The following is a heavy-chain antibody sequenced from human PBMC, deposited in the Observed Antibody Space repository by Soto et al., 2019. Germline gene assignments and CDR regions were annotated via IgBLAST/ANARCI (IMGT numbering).Heavy chain of an antibody. CDR1: GGTFSSYA. V-gene: IGHV1-69*01. CDR2: IIPIFGTA. CDR3: AKGTSGGLRGAFDI. J-gene: IGHJ3*02. D-gene: IGHD5-12*01. Sequence: QVQLVQSGAEVKKPGSSVKVSCKASGGTFSSYAISWVRQAPGQGLEWMGGIIPIFGTANYAQKFQGRVTITADESTSSAYMDLSSLRSEDTAVYYCAKGTSGGLRGAFDIWGQGTMVTVSS.